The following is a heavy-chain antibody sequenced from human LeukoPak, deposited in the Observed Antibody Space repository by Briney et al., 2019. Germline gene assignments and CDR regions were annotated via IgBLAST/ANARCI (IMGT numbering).Heavy chain of an antibody. Sequence: GGSLRLSCAASGFTFSSYAMSRVRQAPGKGLEWVSAISGSGGSTYYADSVKGRFTISRDNSKNTLYLQMNSLRAEDTAVYYCAKDPTYYYDSSGYPVDYWGQGTLVTVSS. J-gene: IGHJ4*02. CDR1: GFTFSSYA. CDR2: ISGSGGST. D-gene: IGHD3-22*01. CDR3: AKDPTYYYDSSGYPVDY. V-gene: IGHV3-23*01.